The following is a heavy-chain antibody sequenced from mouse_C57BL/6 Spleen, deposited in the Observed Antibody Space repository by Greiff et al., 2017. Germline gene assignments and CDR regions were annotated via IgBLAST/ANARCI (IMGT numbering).Heavy chain of an antibody. CDR1: GYTFTDYN. V-gene: IGHV1-22*01. J-gene: IGHJ2*01. CDR2: INPNNGGT. CDR3: ASGNWDISFDY. Sequence: EVQLQQSGPELVKPGASVKMSCKASGYTFTDYNMHWVKQSHGKSLEWIGYINPNNGGTSYNQKFKGKATLTVNKSSSTAYMELRSLTSEDSAVYYCASGNWDISFDYWGQGTTLTVSS. D-gene: IGHD4-1*01.